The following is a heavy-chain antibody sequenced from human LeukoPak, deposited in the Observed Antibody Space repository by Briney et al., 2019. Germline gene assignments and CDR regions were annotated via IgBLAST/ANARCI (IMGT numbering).Heavy chain of an antibody. CDR1: GFSVSNTY. J-gene: IGHJ5*02. Sequence: GGSLRLSCAASGFSVSNTYMSWVRQAPGKGLEWVSIIYSGGNTYYADSVKGRFTISRDNAKNTLYLQMNSLRAEDTAVYYCARVNDILTGYYLGGAFDPWGQGTLVTVSS. CDR3: ARVNDILTGYYLGGAFDP. V-gene: IGHV3-53*01. CDR2: IYSGGNT. D-gene: IGHD3-9*01.